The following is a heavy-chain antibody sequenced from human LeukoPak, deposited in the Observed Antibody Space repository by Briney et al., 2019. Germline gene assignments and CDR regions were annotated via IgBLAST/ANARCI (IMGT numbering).Heavy chain of an antibody. Sequence: SQTLSLTCAISGDSVSSNSAAWNWIRQSPSRGLEWLGRTYYRSKWYNDYAVSVKSRITINPDTSKNQFSLKLSSVTAADTAVYYCARRGYCNGGSCYSTQNYYYYYMDVWGKGTTVTVSS. CDR2: TYYRSKWYN. D-gene: IGHD2-15*01. CDR1: GDSVSSNSAA. J-gene: IGHJ6*03. CDR3: ARRGYCNGGSCYSTQNYYYYYMDV. V-gene: IGHV6-1*01.